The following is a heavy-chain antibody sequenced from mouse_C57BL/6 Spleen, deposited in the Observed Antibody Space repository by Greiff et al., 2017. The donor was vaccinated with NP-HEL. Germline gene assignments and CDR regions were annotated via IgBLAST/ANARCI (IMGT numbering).Heavy chain of an antibody. Sequence: VQLKESGGGLVKPGGSLKLSCAASGFTFSDYGMHWVRQAPEKGLEWVAYISSGSSTIYYADTVKGRFTISRDNAKNTLFLQMTSLRSEDTAMYYCARPQKHYYGSSLYAMDYWGQGTSVTVSS. D-gene: IGHD1-1*01. J-gene: IGHJ4*01. CDR2: ISSGSSTI. V-gene: IGHV5-17*01. CDR1: GFTFSDYG. CDR3: ARPQKHYYGSSLYAMDY.